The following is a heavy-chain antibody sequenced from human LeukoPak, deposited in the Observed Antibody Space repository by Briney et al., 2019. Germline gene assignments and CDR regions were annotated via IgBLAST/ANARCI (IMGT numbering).Heavy chain of an antibody. CDR3: AEDLENYYDGSGYVDY. CDR2: ISDDGSNK. CDR1: GFTFSSYG. D-gene: IGHD3-22*01. J-gene: IGHJ4*02. Sequence: GGSLRLSCAASGFTFSSYGMHWVRPAPGKGLEWVAAISDDGSNKYYADSVKGRFTISRDNSKNTVYLQMNSLRAEDTAVYYCAEDLENYYDGSGYVDYWGQGTLVTVSS. V-gene: IGHV3-30*18.